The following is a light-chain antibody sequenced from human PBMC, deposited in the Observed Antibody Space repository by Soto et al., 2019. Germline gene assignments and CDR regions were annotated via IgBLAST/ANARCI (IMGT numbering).Light chain of an antibody. CDR1: QSVSSN. Sequence: EIVMTQSPATLSVSPGERATLSCRASQSVSSNLAWYQQKPGQAPRLLIYGAFTSATGIPARFSGSGSGTEFTLTLSSLQSEDFAVYCCQQYNNWPPWTFGQGTKVEIK. V-gene: IGKV3-15*01. CDR2: GAF. J-gene: IGKJ1*01. CDR3: QQYNNWPPWT.